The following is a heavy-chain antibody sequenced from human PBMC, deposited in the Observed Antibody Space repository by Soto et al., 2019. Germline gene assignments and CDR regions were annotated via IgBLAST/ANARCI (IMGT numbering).Heavy chain of an antibody. CDR3: ARGETESTDPYCSGGSCYSGSY. J-gene: IGHJ4*02. D-gene: IGHD2-15*01. CDR2: IVPIFGTA. Sequence: QVQLVQSGAEVKKPGSSVKVSCKASGGTFSRYAISWVRQAPGQGPEWMGGIVPIFGTANYAQKFQGRVTITADESTSTAYMELSSLRSEDTAVYYCARGETESTDPYCSGGSCYSGSYWGQGTLVTVSS. V-gene: IGHV1-69*01. CDR1: GGTFSRYA.